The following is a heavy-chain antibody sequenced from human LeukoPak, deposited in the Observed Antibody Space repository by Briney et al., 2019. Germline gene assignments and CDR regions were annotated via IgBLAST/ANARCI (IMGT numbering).Heavy chain of an antibody. V-gene: IGHV4-34*01. Sequence: SETLSLTCAVYGGSFSGYYRSWIRQPPGKGLEWIGEINHSGSTNYNLSLKSRVTISVDTSKNQFSLKLSSVTAADTAVYYCASSLPNYDILTGYAPGYWGQGTLVTVSS. D-gene: IGHD3-9*01. CDR1: GGSFSGYY. CDR2: INHSGST. J-gene: IGHJ4*02. CDR3: ASSLPNYDILTGYAPGY.